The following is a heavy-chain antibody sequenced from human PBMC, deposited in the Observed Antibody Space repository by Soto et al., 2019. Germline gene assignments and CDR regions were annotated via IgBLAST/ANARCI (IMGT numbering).Heavy chain of an antibody. J-gene: IGHJ4*02. CDR1: GFTFSNYA. CDR3: AKDQGSSWYEIDY. D-gene: IGHD6-13*01. CDR2: ISGSGGST. V-gene: IGHV3-23*01. Sequence: EVQLLESGGGLVQPGGSLRLSCAASGFTFSNYAVTWVRQALGKGLEWVSTISGSGGSTHYADSVKGRFTISRDNSKNTGYLQMNSLRAKDTAVYYCAKDQGSSWYEIDYWGQGTLVTVSS.